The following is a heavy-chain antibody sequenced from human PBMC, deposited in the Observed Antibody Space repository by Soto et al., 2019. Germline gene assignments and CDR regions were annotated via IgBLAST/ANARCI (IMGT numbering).Heavy chain of an antibody. CDR1: GGSTSSGDYY. J-gene: IGHJ6*02. D-gene: IGHD2-2*02. Sequence: SETLSLTCTVSGGSTSSGDYYWSWIRQPPGKGLEWIGYIYYSGSTYYNPSLKSRVTISVDTSKNQFSLKLSSVTAADTAVYYCAREVPAAIASYYYYGMDVWGQGTKVTV. V-gene: IGHV4-30-4*01. CDR2: IYYSGST. CDR3: AREVPAAIASYYYYGMDV.